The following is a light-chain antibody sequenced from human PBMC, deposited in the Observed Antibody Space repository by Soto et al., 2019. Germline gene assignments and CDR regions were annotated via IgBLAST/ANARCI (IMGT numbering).Light chain of an antibody. CDR1: SSDVGGYNY. CDR2: DVS. Sequence: QSALTQPRSVSGSPGQSVTISCTGTSSDVGGYNYVSWYQQHPGKAPKLMIYDVSKRPQGVPDRFSGSKSGNTASLTISGLQAEEEADYYSCSYAGNYTNYVFGTGTKVTVL. J-gene: IGLJ1*01. CDR3: CSYAGNYTNYV. V-gene: IGLV2-11*01.